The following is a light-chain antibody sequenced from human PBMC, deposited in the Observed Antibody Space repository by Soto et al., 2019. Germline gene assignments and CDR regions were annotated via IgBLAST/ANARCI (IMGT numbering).Light chain of an antibody. CDR2: GVT. CDR1: SSDVGGYNY. CDR3: SSYTSSTTLSVV. Sequence: QSVLTQPASVSGSPGQSITISCTGTSSDVGGYNYVSWYQQHPGKAPKLMIYGVTNRPSGVSNRFPGSKSGNTASLTISGLQADDEADYYGSSYTSSTTLSVVFGGGTKLTVL. J-gene: IGLJ2*01. V-gene: IGLV2-14*01.